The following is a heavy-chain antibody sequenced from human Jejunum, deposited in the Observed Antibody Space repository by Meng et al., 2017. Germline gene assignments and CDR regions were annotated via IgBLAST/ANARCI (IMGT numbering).Heavy chain of an antibody. D-gene: IGHD6-19*01. CDR1: GYTFRSYA. V-gene: IGHV7-4-1*02. CDR2: INSNTGNP. J-gene: IGHJ4*02. CDR3: ARVGPNSSGWYFDY. Sequence: QVQLVQSASELKKPGASVKASRKASGYTFRSYAMNWVRQAPGQGLEWMGWINSNTGNPTYAQGFTGRFVFSLDTSVSTAYLQISSLKAEDSAVYYCARVGPNSSGWYFDYWGQGTLVTVSS.